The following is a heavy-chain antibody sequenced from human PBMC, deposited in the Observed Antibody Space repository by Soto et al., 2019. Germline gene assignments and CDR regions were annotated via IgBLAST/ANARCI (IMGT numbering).Heavy chain of an antibody. CDR2: IYHSGST. V-gene: IGHV4-4*02. CDR3: ARRSSWSRGRLDY. J-gene: IGHJ4*02. D-gene: IGHD6-13*01. Sequence: VSGGSISSSNWWSWVRQPPGKGLEWIGEIYHSGSTNYNPSLKSRVTISVDKSKNQFSLKLSSVTAADTAVYYCARRSSWSRGRLDYWGQGTLVTVSS. CDR1: GGSISSSNW.